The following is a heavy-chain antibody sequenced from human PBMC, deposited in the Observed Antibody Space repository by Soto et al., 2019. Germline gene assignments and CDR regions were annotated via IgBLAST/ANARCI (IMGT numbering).Heavy chain of an antibody. D-gene: IGHD4-17*01. CDR3: ASSYGDYVSY. J-gene: IGHJ4*02. Sequence: SETLSLTCAVSGGSISTSNWWCGVRQPPGKGLEWIGSIYYSGSTYYNPSLKSRVTISVDTSENQFSLKLSSVTAADTAVYYCASSYGDYVSYWGQGTLVTVSS. CDR2: IYYSGST. CDR1: GGSISTSNW. V-gene: IGHV4-39*01.